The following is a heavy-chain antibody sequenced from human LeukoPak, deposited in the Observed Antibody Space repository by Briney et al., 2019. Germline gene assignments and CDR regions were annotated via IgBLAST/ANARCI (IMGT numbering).Heavy chain of an antibody. Sequence: HPGGSLRLSCAASGFTFSSYAMSWVRQAPGKGLEWVSAISGSGGSTYYADSVKGRFTISRDNSKNTLYLQMNSLRAEDTAVYYCARIRFLEWLFTEVWFGPWGQGTLVTVSS. V-gene: IGHV3-23*01. D-gene: IGHD3-3*01. CDR2: ISGSGGST. CDR1: GFTFSSYA. J-gene: IGHJ5*02. CDR3: ARIRFLEWLFTEVWFGP.